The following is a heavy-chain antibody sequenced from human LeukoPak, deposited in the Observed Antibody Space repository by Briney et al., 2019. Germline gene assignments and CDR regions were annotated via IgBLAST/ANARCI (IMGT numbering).Heavy chain of an antibody. V-gene: IGHV1-18*01. CDR2: ISGYNGNT. CDR1: GYTFTNYG. J-gene: IGHJ4*02. Sequence: GASVKVSCKASGYTFTNYGITWVRQAPGQGLEWMGWISGYNGNTNYAQKLQGRVTMTTDTSTSTAYMELRSLRSDDTAVYYCARDQGGATSYWGQGTLVTVSS. D-gene: IGHD1-26*01. CDR3: ARDQGGATSY.